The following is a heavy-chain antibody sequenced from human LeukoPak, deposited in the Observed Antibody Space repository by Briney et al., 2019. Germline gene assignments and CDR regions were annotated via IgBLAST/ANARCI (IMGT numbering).Heavy chain of an antibody. CDR1: GGSFSGYY. D-gene: IGHD3-22*01. V-gene: IGHV4-34*01. Sequence: SETLSLTCAVYGGSFSGYYWSWIRQPPGKGLEWIGEINHSGSTNYNPSLESRVTISVDTSKNQFSLKLSSVTAADTAVYYCARARKDSSGYYYLYYYYGIDVWGQGTTVTVSS. CDR2: INHSGST. CDR3: ARARKDSSGYYYLYYYYGIDV. J-gene: IGHJ6*02.